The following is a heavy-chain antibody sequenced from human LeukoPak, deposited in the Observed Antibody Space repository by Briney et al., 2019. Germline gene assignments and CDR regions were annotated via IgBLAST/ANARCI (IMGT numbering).Heavy chain of an antibody. CDR1: GGSISSGDYY. V-gene: IGHV4-30-4*01. Sequence: PSETLSLTCTVSGGSISSGDYYWSWIRQPPGKGLEWIGYIYYSGSTYYNPSLKSRVTISVDTSKNQFSLKLSSVTAADTAVYYCARGYGDYYYYGVDVWGKGTTVTVSS. J-gene: IGHJ6*04. CDR3: ARGYGDYYYYGVDV. D-gene: IGHD4-17*01. CDR2: IYYSGST.